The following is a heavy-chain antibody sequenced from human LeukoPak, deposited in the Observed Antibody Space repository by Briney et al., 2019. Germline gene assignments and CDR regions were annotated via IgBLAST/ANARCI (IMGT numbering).Heavy chain of an antibody. J-gene: IGHJ4*02. CDR3: ARGPVRDYSNY. CDR1: GVSISSGGYY. V-gene: IGHV4-31*03. D-gene: IGHD4-11*01. CDR2: IYYSGST. Sequence: SETLSLTCTVSGVSISSGGYYWSWIRQHPGKGLEWVGYIYYSGSTYYNPSLESRLTISLDTSSNQFSLKLNSVTAADTAVYYCARGPVRDYSNYWGQGTLVTVSS.